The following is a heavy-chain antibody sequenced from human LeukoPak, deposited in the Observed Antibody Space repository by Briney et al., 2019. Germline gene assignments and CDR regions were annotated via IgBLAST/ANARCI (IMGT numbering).Heavy chain of an antibody. V-gene: IGHV4-59*08. CDR1: GGSISSYY. Sequence: PSETLSLTCTVSGGSISSYYWSWIRQPPGKGLEWIGYIYYSGSTNYNPSLKSRVTISVDTSKNQFSLKLSSVTAADTAVYYCARGGLKVPAARVSWFDPWGQGTLVTVSS. J-gene: IGHJ5*02. CDR2: IYYSGST. D-gene: IGHD2-2*01. CDR3: ARGGLKVPAARVSWFDP.